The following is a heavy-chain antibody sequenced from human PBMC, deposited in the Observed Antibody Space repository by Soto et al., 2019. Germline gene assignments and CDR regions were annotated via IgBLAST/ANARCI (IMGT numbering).Heavy chain of an antibody. V-gene: IGHV4-59*08. J-gene: IGHJ4*02. CDR3: ARRGGAIIAPFDY. D-gene: IGHD2-21*01. CDR1: GGSISSYY. Sequence: SETLSLTCTVSGGSISSYYWSWIRQPPGKGLEWIGYIYYSGSTNYNPSLKSRVTISVDTSKNQFSLKLSSVAAADTAVYYCARRGGAIIAPFDYWGQGTLVTSPQ. CDR2: IYYSGST.